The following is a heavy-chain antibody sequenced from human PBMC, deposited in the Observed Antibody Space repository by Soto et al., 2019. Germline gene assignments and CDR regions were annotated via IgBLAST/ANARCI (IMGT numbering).Heavy chain of an antibody. CDR1: GGTFSSYA. CDR2: IIPIFGTA. J-gene: IGHJ5*02. Sequence: SVKVSCKASGGTFSSYAISWVRQAPGQGLEWMGGIIPIFGTANYAQKFQGRVTITADESTSTAYMELSSLRSEDTAVYYCSKGSPRLNWFDPWGQGTLVTVSS. CDR3: SKGSPRLNWFDP. V-gene: IGHV1-69*13. D-gene: IGHD3-10*01.